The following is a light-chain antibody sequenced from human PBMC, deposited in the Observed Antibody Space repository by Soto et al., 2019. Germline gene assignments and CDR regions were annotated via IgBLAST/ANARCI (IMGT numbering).Light chain of an antibody. CDR1: QSVSSY. Sequence: EIVLTQSPATLSLSPGERATLSCRASQSVSSYLAWYQQKPGQAPRLLIYDASNRATGIPARFSGSGSGTDFTLTISSLELEDFAVDYCEQRSNWPPGFTFGPGTKVDIK. V-gene: IGKV3-11*01. CDR3: EQRSNWPPGFT. CDR2: DAS. J-gene: IGKJ3*01.